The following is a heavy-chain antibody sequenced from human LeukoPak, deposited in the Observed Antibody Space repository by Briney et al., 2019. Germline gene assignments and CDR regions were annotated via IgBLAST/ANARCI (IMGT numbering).Heavy chain of an antibody. CDR2: IYYSGST. V-gene: IGHV4-59*12. D-gene: IGHD3-10*01. Sequence: SETLSLTCTVSGGSISSYYWSWIRQPPGKGLEWIGYIYYSGSTNYNPSLKSRVTISVDTSKNQFSLKLSSVTAADTAVYYCAREGILWFGAFDIWGQGTMVTVSS. CDR3: AREGILWFGAFDI. J-gene: IGHJ3*02. CDR1: GGSISSYY.